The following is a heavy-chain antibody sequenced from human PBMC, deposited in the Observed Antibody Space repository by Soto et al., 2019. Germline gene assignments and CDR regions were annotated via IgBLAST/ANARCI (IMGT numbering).Heavy chain of an antibody. CDR2: IYSGGST. D-gene: IGHD2-21*02. V-gene: IGHV3-66*01. Sequence: GGSLRLSCAASGFTVSRNYMTWVRQAPGKGLEWVSVIYSGGSTYYADSVKGRFTISRDNSKNTLYLQMNSLRAEDTGVYYCARSGGNYWFDPWGQGTLVTVSS. CDR3: ARSGGNYWFDP. J-gene: IGHJ5*02. CDR1: GFTVSRNY.